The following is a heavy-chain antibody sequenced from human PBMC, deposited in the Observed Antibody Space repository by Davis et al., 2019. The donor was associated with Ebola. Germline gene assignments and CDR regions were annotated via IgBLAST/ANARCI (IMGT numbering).Heavy chain of an antibody. J-gene: IGHJ4*02. CDR3: AKDGYSGSYNDY. CDR2: ISGSGGST. Sequence: GESLKISCAASGFTFSSYAMSWVRQAPGKGLEWVSAISGSGGSTYYADSVKGRFTISRDNSKNTLYLQMNSLRAEDTAVYYCAKDGYSGSYNDYWGQGTLVTVSS. D-gene: IGHD1-26*01. CDR1: GFTFSSYA. V-gene: IGHV3-23*01.